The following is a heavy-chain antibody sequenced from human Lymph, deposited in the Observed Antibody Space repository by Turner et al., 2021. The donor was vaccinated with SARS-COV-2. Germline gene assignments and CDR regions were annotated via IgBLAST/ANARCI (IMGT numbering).Heavy chain of an antibody. J-gene: IGHJ4*02. Sequence: QLQLVQSGAELKKPGSSVKFPCQASGGTFSSYAISWVRQAPGEGLEWMGGISPMLDKANYARKFQGRVTMTTDKSTSTAYMELGSLRSEDTAVYYCAGDVTGPLGYWGQGTLVTVSS. D-gene: IGHD1-20*01. CDR1: GGTFSSYA. CDR2: ISPMLDKA. CDR3: AGDVTGPLGY. V-gene: IGHV1-69*10.